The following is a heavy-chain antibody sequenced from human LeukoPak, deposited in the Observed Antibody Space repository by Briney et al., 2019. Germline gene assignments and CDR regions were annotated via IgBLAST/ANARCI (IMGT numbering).Heavy chain of an antibody. CDR3: ARDRGRYYDSRGFYWGYYFDS. Sequence: PGRSLRLSCAASGFTFDEYAMHWVRQAPGKGLEWVAVISYDGSNKYYADSVKGRFTISRDNSKDTLYLQMSSVRVDDTAVYYCARDRGRYYDSRGFYWGYYFDSWGQGILVTVST. CDR2: ISYDGSNK. V-gene: IGHV3-30-3*01. D-gene: IGHD3-22*01. CDR1: GFTFDEYA. J-gene: IGHJ4*02.